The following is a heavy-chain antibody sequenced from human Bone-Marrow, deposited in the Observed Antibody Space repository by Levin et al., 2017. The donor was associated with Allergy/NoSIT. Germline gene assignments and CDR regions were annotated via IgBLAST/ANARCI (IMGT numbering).Heavy chain of an antibody. J-gene: IGHJ5*02. Sequence: SGGSLRLSCAASGFTFSNAWMSWVRQAPGKGLEWVGRIKSKTDGGTTNYAAPVKGRFTISRDDSKSTLYLQMNSLKTEDTALYYCTTAPTIIQGVQGWFDPWGQGTLVTVSS. CDR1: GFTFSNAW. CDR3: TTAPTIIQGVQGWFDP. CDR2: IKSKTDGGTT. V-gene: IGHV3-15*01. D-gene: IGHD3-10*01.